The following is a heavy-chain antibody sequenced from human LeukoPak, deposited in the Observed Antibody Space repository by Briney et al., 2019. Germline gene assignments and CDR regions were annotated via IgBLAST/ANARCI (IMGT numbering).Heavy chain of an antibody. D-gene: IGHD2-2*01. CDR3: ARGVVVVPAAIDSWFDP. CDR2: INPNSGGT. Sequence: GASVKVSCKASGYTFTGYYMHWVRQAPGQGLEWMGWINPNSGGTNYAQKFQGRVTMTRDTSISTAYMELSRLRSDDTAVYYCARGVVVVPAAIDSWFDPWGQGTLVTVSS. CDR1: GYTFTGYY. V-gene: IGHV1-2*02. J-gene: IGHJ5*02.